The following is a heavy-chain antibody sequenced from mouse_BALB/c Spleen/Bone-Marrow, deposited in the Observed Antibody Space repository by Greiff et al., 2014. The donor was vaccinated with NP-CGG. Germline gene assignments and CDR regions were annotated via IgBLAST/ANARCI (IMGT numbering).Heavy chain of an antibody. Sequence: VQLKESGVELVKPGASVKLSCTASGFNIKDTYMHWVKQRPEQGLEWIGRIDPANGNTKYDPKFQGKATITADTSSNTAYLQLSSLTSEDTAVYYCAIYYYGSSGFAYWGQGTLVTVSA. V-gene: IGHV14-3*02. CDR3: AIYYYGSSGFAY. CDR2: IDPANGNT. CDR1: GFNIKDTY. D-gene: IGHD1-1*01. J-gene: IGHJ3*01.